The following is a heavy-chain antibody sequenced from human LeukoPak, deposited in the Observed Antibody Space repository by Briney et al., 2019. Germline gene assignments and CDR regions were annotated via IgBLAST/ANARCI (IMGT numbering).Heavy chain of an antibody. J-gene: IGHJ4*02. CDR3: VKGGLEMVTDPAGFFDY. D-gene: IGHD5-24*01. Sequence: GGSLGLSCAASGFVFTGFAMSWVRQAPGKGLEWVSSISGDGDTKYYADSVKGRFTFSRDNSKNTLYLQMNSPRAEDTAIYYCVKGGLEMVTDPAGFFDYWGQGILVTVSS. V-gene: IGHV3-23*01. CDR1: GFVFTGFA. CDR2: ISGDGDTK.